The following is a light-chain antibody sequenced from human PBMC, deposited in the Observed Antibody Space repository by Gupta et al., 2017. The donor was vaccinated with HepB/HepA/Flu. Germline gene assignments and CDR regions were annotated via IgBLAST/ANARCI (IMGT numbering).Light chain of an antibody. V-gene: IGLV2-14*03. CDR3: NSYTTSASLV. J-gene: IGLJ2*01. CDR1: SSDVGHDDY. CDR2: HVN. Sequence: QSALTQPASVSGSPGQSITISCTGTSSDVGHDDYVSWYQQHPGKVPKLLIYHVNKRPAGVSSRFSGSKSGNTASLTISGLQTEDEAEYFCNSYTTSASLVFGGGTKLTVL.